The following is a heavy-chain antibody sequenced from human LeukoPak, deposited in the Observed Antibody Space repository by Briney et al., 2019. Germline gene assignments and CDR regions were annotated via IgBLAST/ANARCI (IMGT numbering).Heavy chain of an antibody. CDR2: ILYDGSKE. CDR1: GFTFSSYA. D-gene: IGHD2-15*01. Sequence: PGRSLRLSCAASGFTFSSYAVHWVRQAPGKGLEWVAVILYDGSKEYYPDSVKGRFTVSRDNSKNTLSLQMNSLRPEDTAVYYCAKQGRDHCSGGSCYLFDYWGQGTLVTVSS. V-gene: IGHV3-30-3*02. CDR3: AKQGRDHCSGGSCYLFDY. J-gene: IGHJ4*02.